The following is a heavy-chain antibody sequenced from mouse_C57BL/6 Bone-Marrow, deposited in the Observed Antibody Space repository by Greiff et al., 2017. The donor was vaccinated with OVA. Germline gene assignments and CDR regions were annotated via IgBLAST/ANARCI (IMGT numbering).Heavy chain of an antibody. Sequence: VQLKESGAELVRPGASVKLSCTASGFNIKDDYMHWVKQRPEQGLEWIGWIDPENGDTEYASKFQGKATITADTSSNTAYLQLSSLTSEDTAVYYCTTRYYYNYGSSLHYAMDYWGQGTSVTVSS. CDR2: IDPENGDT. V-gene: IGHV14-4*01. CDR3: TTRYYYNYGSSLHYAMDY. CDR1: GFNIKDDY. D-gene: IGHD1-1*01. J-gene: IGHJ4*01.